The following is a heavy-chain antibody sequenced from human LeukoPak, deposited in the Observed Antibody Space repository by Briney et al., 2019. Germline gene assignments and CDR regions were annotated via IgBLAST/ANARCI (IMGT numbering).Heavy chain of an antibody. D-gene: IGHD2-2*01. CDR2: IYHSGST. Sequence: SETLSLTCTVSGYSISSGYYWGWIRQPPGKGLEWIGSIYHSGSTYYNPSLKSRVTISVDTSKNQFSLKLSSVTAAGTAVYYCARTAQYCSSTSCYLFDYWGQGTLVTVSS. CDR1: GYSISSGYY. CDR3: ARTAQYCSSTSCYLFDY. J-gene: IGHJ4*02. V-gene: IGHV4-38-2*02.